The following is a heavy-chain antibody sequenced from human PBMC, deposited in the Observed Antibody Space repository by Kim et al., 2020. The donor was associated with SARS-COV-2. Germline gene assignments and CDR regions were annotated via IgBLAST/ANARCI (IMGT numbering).Heavy chain of an antibody. CDR3: AKGHSLLLWFGELSPIDY. D-gene: IGHD3-10*01. CDR2: ISGSGGST. CDR1: GFTFSSYA. J-gene: IGHJ4*02. Sequence: GGSLRLSCAASGFTFSSYAMSWVRQAPGKGLEWVSAISGSGGSTYYADSVKGRFTISRDNSKNTLYLQMNSLRAEDTAVYYCAKGHSLLLWFGELSPIDYWGQGTLVTVSS. V-gene: IGHV3-23*01.